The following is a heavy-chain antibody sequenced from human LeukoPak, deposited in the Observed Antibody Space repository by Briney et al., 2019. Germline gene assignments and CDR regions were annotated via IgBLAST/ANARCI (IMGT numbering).Heavy chain of an antibody. J-gene: IGHJ4*02. D-gene: IGHD1-26*01. Sequence: PSETLSLTCTVSGGSISSYYWSWIRQPPGKGLEWIGYIYYSGSTNYNPSLKSRVTISVDTSKNQFSLKLSSVTAADTAVYYCARSGSYYSTHHFDYWGQGTLVTVSS. CDR2: IYYSGST. V-gene: IGHV4-59*01. CDR1: GGSISSYY. CDR3: ARSGSYYSTHHFDY.